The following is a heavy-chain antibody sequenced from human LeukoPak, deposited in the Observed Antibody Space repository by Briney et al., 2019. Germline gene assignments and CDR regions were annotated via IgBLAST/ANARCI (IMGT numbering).Heavy chain of an antibody. CDR3: ARDRDPAGRPAACDY. D-gene: IGHD2-2*01. J-gene: IGHJ4*02. V-gene: IGHV3-21*01. CDR2: ISSSSSYI. Sequence: PGGSLRLSCAASGLIVSSNYMSWVRQAPGKGLEWVSSISSSSSYIYYADSVKGRFTISRDNAKNSLYLQMNSLRAEDTAVYYCARDRDPAGRPAACDYWGQGTLVTVSS. CDR1: GLIVSSNY.